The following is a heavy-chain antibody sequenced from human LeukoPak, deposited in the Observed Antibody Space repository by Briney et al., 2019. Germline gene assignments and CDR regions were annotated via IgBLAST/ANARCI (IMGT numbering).Heavy chain of an antibody. Sequence: SETLSLTCTVSGGSINNYYWSWIRQPAGKGLEWIGRIYSSGSNNYSPSLKSRVTMSVDTSKTQFYLRLSSVTAADTAVYYCARGPDTRGCSYYFDYWGQGTLVSVSS. CDR2: IYSSGSN. CDR1: GGSINNYY. D-gene: IGHD5-18*01. J-gene: IGHJ4*02. CDR3: ARGPDTRGCSYYFDY. V-gene: IGHV4-4*07.